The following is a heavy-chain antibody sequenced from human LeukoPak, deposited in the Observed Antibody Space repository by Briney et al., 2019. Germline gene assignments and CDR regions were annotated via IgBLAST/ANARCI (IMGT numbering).Heavy chain of an antibody. CDR2: VYYGRSP. Sequence: PSETLSLTCTVSGDSISRSTYYWAWIRQPPGKGLEWIGSVYYGRSPYFDPSLESRATISVDTSKNHFSLKMSSVTAADTAVYYCARSSGTGTFSYWGQGTLVTVSS. CDR3: ARSSGTGTFSY. J-gene: IGHJ4*02. D-gene: IGHD6-25*01. V-gene: IGHV4-39*02. CDR1: GDSISRSTYY.